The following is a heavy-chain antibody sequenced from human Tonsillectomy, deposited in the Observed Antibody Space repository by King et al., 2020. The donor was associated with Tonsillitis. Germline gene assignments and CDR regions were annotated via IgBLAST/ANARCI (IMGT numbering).Heavy chain of an antibody. V-gene: IGHV3-23*04. CDR3: ARASHDYINYLDQ. CDR2: IGGCVNIT. D-gene: IGHD4-11*01. J-gene: IGHJ4*02. Sequence: EVQLVESGGGLVQPGGSLRLSCAASGFTFTTYAINWVRPAPGKGLCWVSSIGGCVNITYYADSVKGRFTISRDNSKNTLYLQMNSLRAEDTAVYYCARASHDYINYLDQWGQGTPVTVSS. CDR1: GFTFTTYA.